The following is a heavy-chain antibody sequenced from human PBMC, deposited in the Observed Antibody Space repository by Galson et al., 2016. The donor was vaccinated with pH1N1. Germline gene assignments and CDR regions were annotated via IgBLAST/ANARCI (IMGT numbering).Heavy chain of an antibody. CDR2: IWYDGSNK. J-gene: IGHJ6*02. CDR3: ARSRVTFSNTTCLAV. CDR1: GFTFSNYG. V-gene: IGHV3-33*01. D-gene: IGHD2-2*01. Sequence: SLRLSCAASGFTFSNYGMHWVRQAPGKGLEWVALIWYDGSNKYYADSVKGRFTISRDNSKNTLYLQMNSLRAEDTAVYYCARSRVTFSNTTCLAVWGQGTTDTVSS.